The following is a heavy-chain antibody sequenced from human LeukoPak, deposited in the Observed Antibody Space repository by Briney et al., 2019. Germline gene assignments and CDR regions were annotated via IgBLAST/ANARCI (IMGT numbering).Heavy chain of an antibody. CDR1: GFTFSSYA. V-gene: IGHV3-23*01. Sequence: PGGSLRLSCAASGFTFSSYAMSWVRQAPGKGLEWVSVISGSGGSTYYADSVKGRFTISRDNSKNTLYLQMNSLRAEDTAVYYCAKDGGGYNSPFDYWGQGTLVTVSS. D-gene: IGHD5-24*01. J-gene: IGHJ4*02. CDR3: AKDGGGYNSPFDY. CDR2: ISGSGGST.